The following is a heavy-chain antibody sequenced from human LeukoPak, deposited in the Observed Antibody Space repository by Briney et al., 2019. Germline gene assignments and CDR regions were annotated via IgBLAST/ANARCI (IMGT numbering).Heavy chain of an antibody. V-gene: IGHV3-23*01. J-gene: IGHJ4*02. CDR2: ISGSGGST. CDR1: GFTFSSYS. Sequence: PGGSLRLSCAASGFTFSSYSMNWVRQAPGKGLEWVSAISGSGGSTYYADSVKGRFTISRDNSKNTLYLQMNSLRAEDTAVYYCAKDSDYYYDSGGYYPDWGQGTLVTVSS. D-gene: IGHD3-22*01. CDR3: AKDSDYYYDSGGYYPD.